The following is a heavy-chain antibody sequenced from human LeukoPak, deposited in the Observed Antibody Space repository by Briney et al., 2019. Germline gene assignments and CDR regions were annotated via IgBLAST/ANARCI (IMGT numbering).Heavy chain of an antibody. D-gene: IGHD3-10*01. Sequence: ASVTVSCKASGYTFTSYGISWVRQAPGQGLEWMGWISAYNGNTNYAQKLQGRVTMTTDTSTSTAYMELRSLRSDDTAVYYCARVADYYGSGSYYKPMDYWGQGTLVTVSS. CDR1: GYTFTSYG. CDR3: ARVADYYGSGSYYKPMDY. J-gene: IGHJ4*02. V-gene: IGHV1-18*01. CDR2: ISAYNGNT.